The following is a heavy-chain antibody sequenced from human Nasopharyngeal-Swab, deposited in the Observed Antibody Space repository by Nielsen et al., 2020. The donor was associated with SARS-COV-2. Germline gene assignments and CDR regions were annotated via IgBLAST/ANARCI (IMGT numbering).Heavy chain of an antibody. J-gene: IGHJ4*02. CDR2: VYYSGSP. D-gene: IGHD5-18*01. Sequence: SDTLSLTCTISGGSISSYYWSWIRQPPGKGLEWIGYVYYSGSPSYNPSLRSRVTISVDTSKNQFSLKLTSVTAADTAVYYCARDDPGQLWLYYFDYWGQGTLVTVSS. CDR1: GGSISSYY. CDR3: ARDDPGQLWLYYFDY. V-gene: IGHV4-59*13.